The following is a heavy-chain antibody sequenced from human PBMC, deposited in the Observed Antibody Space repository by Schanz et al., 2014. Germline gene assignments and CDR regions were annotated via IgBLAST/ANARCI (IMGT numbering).Heavy chain of an antibody. J-gene: IGHJ3*02. CDR3: AKGRFGELSAFDI. Sequence: EVQLAESGGGLVQPGGSLRLSCTASGFTFSTSAMSWVRQVPGKGLEWVAAVSSRSDEIKYADSVRGRFTISRDNSRSTMYLQMNSLRAEDTAVYYCAKGRFGELSAFDIWGQGTMVTVSS. CDR2: VSSRSDEI. CDR1: GFTFSTSA. V-gene: IGHV3-23*04. D-gene: IGHD3-10*01.